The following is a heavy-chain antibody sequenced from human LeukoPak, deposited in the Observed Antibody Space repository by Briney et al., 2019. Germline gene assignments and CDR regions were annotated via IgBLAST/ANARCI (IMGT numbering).Heavy chain of an antibody. V-gene: IGHV3-15*01. CDR2: IKSKTDGGTT. CDR1: GFGFSNFW. CDR3: TTGVTDSSGYYPFDY. J-gene: IGHJ4*02. D-gene: IGHD3-22*01. Sequence: GGSLRLSCAASGFGFSNFWMSWVRQAPGKGLEWVGRIKSKTDGGTTDYAAPVKGRFTISRDDSKNTLYLQMNSLKTEDTAVYYCTTGVTDSSGYYPFDYWGQGTLVTVSS.